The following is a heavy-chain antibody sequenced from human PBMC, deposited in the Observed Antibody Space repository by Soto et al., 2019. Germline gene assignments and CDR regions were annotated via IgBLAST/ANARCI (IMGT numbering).Heavy chain of an antibody. J-gene: IGHJ6*02. CDR2: INPSGGDT. D-gene: IGHD6-19*01. CDR1: GYTFTSYY. V-gene: IGHV1-46*01. Sequence: GASVKVSCKVSGYTFTSYYMHWVRQAPGQGLEWMGLINPSGGDTSYAQKFQGRVTMTGDTSTSTFYMELRSLRSEDTAVYYCARDPGIVVAGSDPYYYGMDLWGQGTTVTVSS. CDR3: ARDPGIVVAGSDPYYYGMDL.